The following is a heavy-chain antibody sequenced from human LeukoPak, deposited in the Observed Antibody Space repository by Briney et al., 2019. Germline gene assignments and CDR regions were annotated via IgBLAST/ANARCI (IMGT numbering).Heavy chain of an antibody. Sequence: PGGSLRLSCVASGFTFNDSGMSWVRQAPGKGLEWISGINWNGRSRGYADSVKGRFTISRDNAKNSLYLEMNSLRAADTALYFCARPLGITGTTPFDFWGQGTRVTVSS. CDR3: ARPLGITGTTPFDF. CDR1: GFTFNDSG. D-gene: IGHD1-7*01. V-gene: IGHV3-20*04. J-gene: IGHJ4*02. CDR2: INWNGRSR.